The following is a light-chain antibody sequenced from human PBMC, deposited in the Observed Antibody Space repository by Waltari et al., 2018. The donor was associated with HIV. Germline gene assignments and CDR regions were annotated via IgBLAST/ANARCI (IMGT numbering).Light chain of an antibody. CDR1: SSNIGAGSD. CDR2: GNN. CDR3: QSYDSDLGGSYV. J-gene: IGLJ1*01. V-gene: IGLV1-40*01. Sequence: QSVLTQPPSVSGAPGQRVTISCTGSSSNIGAGSDAHWYQQLPGTAPKLLIYGNNNRPSGVPDRFSASKSDTSASLTITGLQAEHEGDYYCQSYDSDLGGSYVFGTGTKVSVL.